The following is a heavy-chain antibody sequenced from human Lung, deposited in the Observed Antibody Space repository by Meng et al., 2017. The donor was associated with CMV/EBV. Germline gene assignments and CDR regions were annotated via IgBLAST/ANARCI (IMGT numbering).Heavy chain of an antibody. Sequence: QVQLVPVGDAVKKPGALVKVSCKASGSTFTGDYMHWVRQAPGQGLEWMGWINPNSGGTNYAQKFQGWATMTRDTSISTAYMELSRLRSDDTAVYYCARDWEGSWAVFDYWGQGTLVTVSS. CDR2: INPNSGGT. CDR1: GSTFTGDY. V-gene: IGHV1-2*04. J-gene: IGHJ4*02. CDR3: ARDWEGSWAVFDY. D-gene: IGHD6-13*01.